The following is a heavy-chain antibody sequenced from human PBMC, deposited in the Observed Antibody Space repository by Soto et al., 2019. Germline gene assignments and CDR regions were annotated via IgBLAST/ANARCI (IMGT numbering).Heavy chain of an antibody. V-gene: IGHV2-5*02. CDR2: IYWDDDK. CDR3: AHYVSSSPAGWFDP. D-gene: IGHD3-10*02. J-gene: IGHJ5*02. CDR1: GLSLSTSGEA. Sequence: QITLKESGPTLVKPTQTLTLTCTFSGLSLSTSGEAVGWIRQPPGKALEWLALIYWDDDKRYNPTLKTRLTITKDTSKNQVARALTNMDPVDTATYYCAHYVSSSPAGWFDPWGQGILVTVSS.